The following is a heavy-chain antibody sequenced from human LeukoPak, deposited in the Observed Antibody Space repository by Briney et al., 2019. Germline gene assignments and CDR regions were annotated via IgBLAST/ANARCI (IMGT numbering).Heavy chain of an antibody. D-gene: IGHD6-13*01. Sequence: GGSLRLSCAASGFTFDDYAMHWVRQAPGKGLEWVSGISWNSGSIGYADSVKGRFTISRDNAKNSVYLQMNSLRAEDTAVYYCARGRYSSRWFDYWGQGSLVTVSS. J-gene: IGHJ5*01. CDR1: GFTFDDYA. V-gene: IGHV3-9*01. CDR3: ARGRYSSRWFDY. CDR2: ISWNSGSI.